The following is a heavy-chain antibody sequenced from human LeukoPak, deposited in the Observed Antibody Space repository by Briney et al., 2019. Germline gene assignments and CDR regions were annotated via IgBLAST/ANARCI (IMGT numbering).Heavy chain of an antibody. CDR3: ARDKWELRFYNYGMDV. D-gene: IGHD1-26*01. CDR2: MYRGGST. J-gene: IGHJ6*02. CDR1: GFTVSRKY. Sequence: GGSLSLSCAVSGFTVSRKYMSWVRQAPGNEMKWVSVMYRGGSTYYADSVNGRFTISRDNSKNTLYLQMNSLRAEDTAVYYCARDKWELRFYNYGMDVWGQGTTVTVSS. V-gene: IGHV3-66*02.